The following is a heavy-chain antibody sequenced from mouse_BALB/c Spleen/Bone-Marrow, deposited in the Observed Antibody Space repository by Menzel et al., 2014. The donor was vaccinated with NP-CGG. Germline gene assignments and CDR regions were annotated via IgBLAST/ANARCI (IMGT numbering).Heavy chain of an antibody. CDR1: GFNIKDTY. J-gene: IGHJ4*01. Sequence: EVQLQQPGAELVKPGASVKLSCTASGFNIKDTYMHWVKQRPEQGLEWIGRIDPANGNTKYDPKFQGKATITADTPSNTAYLQLSSLTSEDTAVYYCARWGYYAMDYWGQGTSVTVSS. V-gene: IGHV14-3*02. CDR2: IDPANGNT. CDR3: ARWGYYAMDY.